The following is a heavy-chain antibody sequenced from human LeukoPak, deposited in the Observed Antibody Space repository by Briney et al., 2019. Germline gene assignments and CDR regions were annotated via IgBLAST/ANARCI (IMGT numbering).Heavy chain of an antibody. CDR2: IHRDGSST. CDR3: ARDRTTAKSSVFY. CDR1: GFTFSSYW. J-gene: IGHJ4*02. Sequence: GGSLRLSCAAAGFTFSSYWMHWVRQAPGRGLVWVSRIHRDGSSTDYADSVKGRFTISRDNAKNTLYLQMNSLRAEDTAVYYCARDRTTAKSSVFYWGQGTLVTVSS. D-gene: IGHD1-7*01. V-gene: IGHV3-74*01.